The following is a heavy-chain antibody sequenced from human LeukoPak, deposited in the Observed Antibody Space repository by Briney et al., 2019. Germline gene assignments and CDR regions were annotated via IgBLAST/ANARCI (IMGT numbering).Heavy chain of an antibody. V-gene: IGHV3-48*04. J-gene: IGHJ4*02. CDR1: GFTFSSYA. CDR3: AKAPRIAAAGNPLDY. CDR2: ISSSSSTI. D-gene: IGHD6-13*01. Sequence: GGSLRLSCAASGFTFSSYAMSWVRQAPGKGLEWVSYISSSSSTIYYADSVKGRFTISRDNAKNSLYLQMNSLRAEDTAVYYCAKAPRIAAAGNPLDYWGQGTLVTVSS.